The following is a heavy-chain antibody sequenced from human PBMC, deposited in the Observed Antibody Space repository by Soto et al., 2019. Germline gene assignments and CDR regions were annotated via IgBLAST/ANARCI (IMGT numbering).Heavy chain of an antibody. D-gene: IGHD4-17*01. Sequence: QITLKESGPTLVNPTQHLTLTCTFSGFSLSTSGVGVGWIRQPPRKALEWLALIYWDDDKRYSPSLKSRLTITKDTSKNQVVLTMTNMDPVDTATYYCAHRDYGDYYFDHWGQGTLVTVSS. CDR2: IYWDDDK. CDR1: GFSLSTSGVG. CDR3: AHRDYGDYYFDH. V-gene: IGHV2-5*02. J-gene: IGHJ4*02.